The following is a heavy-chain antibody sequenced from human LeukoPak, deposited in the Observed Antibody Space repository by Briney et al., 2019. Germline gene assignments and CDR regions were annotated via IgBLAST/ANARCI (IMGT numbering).Heavy chain of an antibody. Sequence: SETLSLTCTVSGGSISSYYWSWIRQPAGKGPEWIGRIYTSGSTNYNPSLKSRVTMSVDTSKNQFSLKLSSVTAADTAVYYCAADYGDYQFFDYWGQGTLVTVSS. J-gene: IGHJ4*02. CDR3: AADYGDYQFFDY. V-gene: IGHV4-4*07. CDR2: IYTSGST. D-gene: IGHD4-17*01. CDR1: GGSISSYY.